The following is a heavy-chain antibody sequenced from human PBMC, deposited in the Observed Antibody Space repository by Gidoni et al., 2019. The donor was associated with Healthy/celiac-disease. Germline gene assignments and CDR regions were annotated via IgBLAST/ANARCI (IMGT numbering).Heavy chain of an antibody. V-gene: IGHV3-21*01. J-gene: IGHJ4*02. Sequence: EVQLVESGGGLVKPGGSLRLSCAASGFTFSSYSLNWVRQAPGKGLEWVSSISSSSSYIYYADSVKGRFTISRDNAKNSLYLQMNSLRAEDTAVYYCARDLVSGVSDYWGQGTLVTVSS. CDR3: ARDLVSGVSDY. D-gene: IGHD3-10*01. CDR2: ISSSSSYI. CDR1: GFTFSSYS.